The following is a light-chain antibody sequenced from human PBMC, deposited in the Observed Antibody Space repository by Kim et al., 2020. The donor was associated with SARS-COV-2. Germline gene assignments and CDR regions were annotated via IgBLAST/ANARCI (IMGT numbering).Light chain of an antibody. Sequence: QSVLTQSPSASASLGASVKLTCTLSSGHTTYDIAWHQQQPGKGPRFLMKLDSDGSHDKGDGVPDRFSGSSSGAERYLSISRLQSEDEAEYYCQTWGSGIWVFGGGTQLTVL. J-gene: IGLJ3*02. CDR3: QTWGSGIWV. V-gene: IGLV4-69*01. CDR2: LDSDGSH. CDR1: SGHTTYD.